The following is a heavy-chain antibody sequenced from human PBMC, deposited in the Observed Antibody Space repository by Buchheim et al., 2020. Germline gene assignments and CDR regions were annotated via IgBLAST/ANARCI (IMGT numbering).Heavy chain of an antibody. CDR3: AKRGEIDYDILTGYWPNKYYYYMDV. CDR2: ISYDGSNK. CDR1: GFTFSSYG. J-gene: IGHJ6*03. V-gene: IGHV3-30*18. Sequence: QVQLVESGGGVVQPGRSLRLSCAASGFTFSSYGMHWVRQAPGKGLEWVAVISYDGSNKYYADSVKGRFTISRDNSKNTLYLQMNSLRAEDTAVYYCAKRGEIDYDILTGYWPNKYYYYMDVWGKGTT. D-gene: IGHD3-9*01.